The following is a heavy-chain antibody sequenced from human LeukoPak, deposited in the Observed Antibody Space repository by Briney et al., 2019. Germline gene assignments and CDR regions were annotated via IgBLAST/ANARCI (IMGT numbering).Heavy chain of an antibody. CDR3: ARDTHSNERSDY. CDR1: GGSISSGGYS. Sequence: SQTLSLTCAVSGGSISSGGYSWSWIRQPPGKGLEWIGYIYHSGSTYYNPSLKNRVTISMDTCKNQFSLKVSSVTAADPAVYYCARDTHSNERSDYWGQGTLVTVSS. V-gene: IGHV4-30-2*01. D-gene: IGHD1-1*01. J-gene: IGHJ4*02. CDR2: IYHSGST.